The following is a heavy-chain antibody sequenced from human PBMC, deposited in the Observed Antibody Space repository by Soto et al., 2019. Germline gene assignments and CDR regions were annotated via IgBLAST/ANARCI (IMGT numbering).Heavy chain of an antibody. Sequence: QVQLVESGGGVVQPGRSLRLSCAASGFTFSSYGMHWARQGPGKGLEWVAVIWYDGSNKVYADSVKGRFTISKDNSKNTLYLQRNSLRAEDTAVYYCARDLSGDYGALDTWGQGTMVTVSS. CDR3: ARDLSGDYGALDT. V-gene: IGHV3-33*01. D-gene: IGHD4-17*01. J-gene: IGHJ3*02. CDR2: IWYDGSNK. CDR1: GFTFSSYG.